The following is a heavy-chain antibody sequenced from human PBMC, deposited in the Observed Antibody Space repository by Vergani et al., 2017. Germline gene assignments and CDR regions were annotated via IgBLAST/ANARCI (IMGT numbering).Heavy chain of an antibody. CDR2: IGTAGDT. CDR3: ARDVGTGYYYMDV. J-gene: IGHJ6*03. Sequence: EVQLLESGGGLVQPGGSLRLSCAASGFTFSSYAMSWVRQAPGKGLEWVSAIGTAGDTYYPGSVKGRFTISRENAKNSLYLQMNSLRAGDTAVYYCARDVGTGYYYMDVWGKGTTVTVSS. V-gene: IGHV3-13*01. CDR1: GFTFSSYA. D-gene: IGHD1-26*01.